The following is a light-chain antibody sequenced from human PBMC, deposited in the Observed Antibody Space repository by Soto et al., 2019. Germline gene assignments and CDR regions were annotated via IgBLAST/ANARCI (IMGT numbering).Light chain of an antibody. J-gene: IGKJ5*01. CDR3: QVYGPSPPIT. V-gene: IGKV3-20*01. CDR2: GAS. Sequence: EIVLTQSPCTLSLSPGERATLSCRASQSVSSSYLAWYQQKPGQAPRLLIYGASSRATGIPDRFSGSGSGTDFTLTISRLEPEDFAVYYCQVYGPSPPITFGQGTRLEIK. CDR1: QSVSSSY.